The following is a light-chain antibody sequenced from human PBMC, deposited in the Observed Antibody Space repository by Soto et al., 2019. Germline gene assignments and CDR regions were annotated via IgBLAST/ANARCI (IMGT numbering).Light chain of an antibody. CDR3: QHYRTS. Sequence: EIVLTQSPGTLSLSPGERATLSCRASQSVSSSYLAWYQQKPGQAPRLLIYGASSRATGIPDRFSGSGSGTDFTLTITRLEPEDFAVYYCQHYRTSFGGGTKMEIK. CDR2: GAS. V-gene: IGKV3-20*01. J-gene: IGKJ4*01. CDR1: QSVSSSY.